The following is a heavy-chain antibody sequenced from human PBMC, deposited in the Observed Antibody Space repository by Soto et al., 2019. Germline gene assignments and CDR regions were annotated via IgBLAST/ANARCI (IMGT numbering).Heavy chain of an antibody. V-gene: IGHV3-48*02. CDR3: AREDILGVRSFDY. CDR2: ISSGSKTI. J-gene: IGHJ4*02. CDR1: GFTFSGYS. Sequence: GGALRLSCAASGFTFSGYSVNWVRQAPGKGLEWVSYISSGSKTIYYAESVKGRFTVSRDNARNSQYLQMNSLRDEDTAVYYCAREDILGVRSFDYWGQGTLVTVSS. D-gene: IGHD3-9*01.